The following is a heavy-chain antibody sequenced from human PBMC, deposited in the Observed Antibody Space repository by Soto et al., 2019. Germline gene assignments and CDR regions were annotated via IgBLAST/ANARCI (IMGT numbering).Heavy chain of an antibody. D-gene: IGHD6-19*01. Sequence: SETLSLTCAVYGGSFSGYYWSWIRQPPGKGLEWIGEINHSGSTNYNPSLKSRVTISVDTSKNQFSLKLSSVTAADTAVYYCARGPKEYSSGWYSNLPIDYWGQGTLVTVS. CDR3: ARGPKEYSSGWYSNLPIDY. CDR1: GGSFSGYY. V-gene: IGHV4-34*01. J-gene: IGHJ4*02. CDR2: INHSGST.